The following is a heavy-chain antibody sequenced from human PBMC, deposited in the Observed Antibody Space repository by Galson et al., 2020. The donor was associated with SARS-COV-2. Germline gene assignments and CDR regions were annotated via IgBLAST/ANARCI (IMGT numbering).Heavy chain of an antibody. Sequence: SQTLSLTCAVYGGSFSGYYWSWIRQPPGKGLEWIGEINHSGSTNYNPSLKSRVTISVDTSKNQLSLKLSSVNAADTAVYYCASNTNYYYYDGMDVWGQGTTVTVSS. CDR2: INHSGST. CDR3: ASNTNYYYYDGMDV. J-gene: IGHJ6*02. V-gene: IGHV4-34*01. CDR1: GGSFSGYY. D-gene: IGHD2-2*01.